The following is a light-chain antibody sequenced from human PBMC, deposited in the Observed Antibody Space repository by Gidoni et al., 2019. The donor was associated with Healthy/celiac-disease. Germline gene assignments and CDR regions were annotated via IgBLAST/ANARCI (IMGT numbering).Light chain of an antibody. Sequence: DIQMTQSPSSLSASVGDRVTSTCRASQGISTYLAWFQQKPGKAPKSLIYAASRLQSGVPSKFSGSGSVTDFTLTISSLQPEDCATYYCQQYHSYPYTFGQGTKLEIK. CDR1: QGISTY. CDR3: QQYHSYPYT. J-gene: IGKJ2*01. V-gene: IGKV1-16*02. CDR2: AAS.